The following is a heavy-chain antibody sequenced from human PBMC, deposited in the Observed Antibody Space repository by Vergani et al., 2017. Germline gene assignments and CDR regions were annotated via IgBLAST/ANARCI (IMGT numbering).Heavy chain of an antibody. CDR1: FDSIRNFY. CDR3: ASDTHSGQRADR. CDR2: IHYSENT. J-gene: IGHJ5*02. D-gene: IGHD6-19*01. Sequence: QVQLQESGPGLVKSSETLSLTCSVSFDSIRNFYCNWIRQPPGKGLECVGSIHYSENTNYNPSLKTRVTISVDTSKNQFSLTWTSVTAADTAVYYCASDTHSGQRADRWGQGSLVTVTS. V-gene: IGHV4-59*01.